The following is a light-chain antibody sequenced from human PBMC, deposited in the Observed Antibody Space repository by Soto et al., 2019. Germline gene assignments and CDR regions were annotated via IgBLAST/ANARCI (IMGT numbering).Light chain of an antibody. CDR3: RSYTSSSTYVG. J-gene: IGLJ2*01. V-gene: IGLV2-14*01. CDR2: DVS. CDR1: SSDVGGYNY. Sequence: QSVLTQPASVSGSPGQSITISCTGTSSDVGGYNYVSWYQQHPGKAPKLMIYDVSNRTSGVSNRVSGSKSGNTASLTISGLQAEDEADYYCRSYTSSSTYVGFGGGTKLTV.